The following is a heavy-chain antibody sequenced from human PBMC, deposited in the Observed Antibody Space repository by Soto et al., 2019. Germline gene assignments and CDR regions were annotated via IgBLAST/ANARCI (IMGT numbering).Heavy chain of an antibody. D-gene: IGHD1-26*01. J-gene: IGHJ4*02. CDR1: ECAVSGGG. CDR2: ISGDGNDK. V-gene: IGHV3-30*03. Sequence: GGCVRQCGAEAECAVSGGGRGWVRKASGKGLEWVATISGDGNDKYYPDSMKDRFTISRDNFNNTLYLQLNSLRPEDTAVYHCVQGASTPHPPLDSWGQGVLVTVSS. CDR3: VQGASTPHPPLDS.